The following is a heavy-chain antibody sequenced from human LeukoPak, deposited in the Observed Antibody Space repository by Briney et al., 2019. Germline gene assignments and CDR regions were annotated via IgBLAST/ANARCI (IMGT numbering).Heavy chain of an antibody. CDR1: GGLISSSGNFY. Sequence: PSETLSLTCSVSGGLISSSGNFYWGWIRLVPGKGLEWIGSVYYTGYSYDNPSLKSRVTVSVDTSKNQFSLKLNSVTAADTAIYYCARQGAITARRTHYYAMDVWGPGTTVTVSS. D-gene: IGHD1-20*01. CDR2: VYYTGYS. J-gene: IGHJ6*02. V-gene: IGHV4-39*01. CDR3: ARQGAITARRTHYYAMDV.